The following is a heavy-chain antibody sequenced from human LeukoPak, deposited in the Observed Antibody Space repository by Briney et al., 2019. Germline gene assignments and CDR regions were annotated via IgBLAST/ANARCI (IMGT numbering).Heavy chain of an antibody. CDR1: GYTFTSYD. Sequence: ASVKVSCKASGYTFTSYDINWVRQATGQGLEWMGWINPNSGGTNYAQKFQGRVTMTRDTSISTAYMELSRLRSDDTAVYYCARATPYDSSGYFDYWGQGTLVTVSS. CDR2: INPNSGGT. CDR3: ARATPYDSSGYFDY. V-gene: IGHV1-2*02. J-gene: IGHJ4*02. D-gene: IGHD3-22*01.